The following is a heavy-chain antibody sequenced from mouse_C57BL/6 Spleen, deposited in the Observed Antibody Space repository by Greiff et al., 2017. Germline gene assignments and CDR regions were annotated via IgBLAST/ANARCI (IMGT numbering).Heavy chain of an antibody. Sequence: VQLQQSGAELVKPGASVKLSCTASGFNINDYYMHWVKQRTEQGLEWIGRIDPADGETKYAPKFQGKATITADTSSNTAYLQLSSLTSEDTAVYYGARPSSATVVPFAYWGQGTLVTVSA. CDR2: IDPADGET. CDR1: GFNINDYY. CDR3: ARPSSATVVPFAY. J-gene: IGHJ3*01. D-gene: IGHD1-1*01. V-gene: IGHV14-2*01.